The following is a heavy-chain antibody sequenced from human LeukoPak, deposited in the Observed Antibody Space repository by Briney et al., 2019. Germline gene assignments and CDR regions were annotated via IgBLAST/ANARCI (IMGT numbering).Heavy chain of an antibody. V-gene: IGHV4-39*01. J-gene: IGHJ4*02. CDR2: IYYSGST. Sequence: KPSETLSLTCPVSGGSISSSSYYWGWIRQPPGKGLEWIGSIYYSGSTYYNPSLKSRVTISVDTSKNQFPLKLSSVTAADTAVYYCARTMTTVTTGEVIDYWGQGTLVTVSS. D-gene: IGHD4-17*01. CDR3: ARTMTTVTTGEVIDY. CDR1: GGSISSSSYY.